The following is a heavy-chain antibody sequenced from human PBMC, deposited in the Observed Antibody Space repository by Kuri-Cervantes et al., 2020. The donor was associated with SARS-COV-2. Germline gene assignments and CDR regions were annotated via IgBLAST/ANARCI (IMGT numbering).Heavy chain of an antibody. Sequence: GESLKISCVASEFNFRYYGMYWVRQAPGKGLEWVAHISHDGRDTHFRESVKGRFTVSRDNSKNTLYLQMNSLRPEDTGVYFCAKPGSVRGIIKEDHYGLDVWGQGTTVTVSS. CDR2: ISHDGRDT. V-gene: IGHV3-30*06. CDR1: EFNFRYYG. CDR3: AKPGSVRGIIKEDHYGLDV. D-gene: IGHD3-10*01. J-gene: IGHJ6*02.